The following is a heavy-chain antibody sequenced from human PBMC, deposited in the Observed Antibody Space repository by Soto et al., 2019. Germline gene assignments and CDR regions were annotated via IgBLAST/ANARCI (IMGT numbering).Heavy chain of an antibody. CDR2: IFTSGSD. CDR1: VGSISSYY. J-gene: IGHJ5*02. Sequence: PETMSPTCTVSVGSISSYYSSWIRQLAGKGLEWIGRIFTSGSDNNNPSLKSRVTISVETSKNQFSMKLSSVTAADTAVHSCGRDFSRFPAAGVCFDPWGQGTLVTVSS. CDR3: GRDFSRFPAAGVCFDP. V-gene: IGHV4-4*07. D-gene: IGHD6-13*01.